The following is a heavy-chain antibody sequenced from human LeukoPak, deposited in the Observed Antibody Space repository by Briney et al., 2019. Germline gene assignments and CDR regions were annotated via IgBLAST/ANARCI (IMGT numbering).Heavy chain of an antibody. CDR1: GYTFTSYG. CDR2: ISAYNGNT. CDR3: VRDGYGDGTYYYYGMDV. Sequence: ASVKVSCKASGYTFTSYGISWVRQAPGQGLEWMGWISAYNGNTNYAQKLQGRVTMTTDTSMSTAYMELRSLRSDDTAVYYCVRDGYGDGTYYYYGMDVWGQGTTVTVSS. J-gene: IGHJ6*02. D-gene: IGHD6-13*01. V-gene: IGHV1-18*01.